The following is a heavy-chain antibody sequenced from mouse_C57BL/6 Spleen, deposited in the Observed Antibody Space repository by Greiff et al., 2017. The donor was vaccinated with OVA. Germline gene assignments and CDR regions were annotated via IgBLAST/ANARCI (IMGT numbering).Heavy chain of an antibody. Sequence: VKLQQSGAELVKPGASVKISCKASGYAFSSYWMNWVKQRPGKGLEWIGQIYPGDGDTNYNGKFKGKATLTADKSSSTAYMQLSSLTSEDSAVYFCAREGGDYDGYYYAMDYWGQGTSVTVSS. CDR3: AREGGDYDGYYYAMDY. J-gene: IGHJ4*01. V-gene: IGHV1-80*01. CDR2: IYPGDGDT. D-gene: IGHD2-4*01. CDR1: GYAFSSYW.